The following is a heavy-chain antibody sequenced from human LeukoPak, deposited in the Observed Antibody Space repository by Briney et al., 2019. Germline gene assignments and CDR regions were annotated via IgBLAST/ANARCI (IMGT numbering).Heavy chain of an antibody. J-gene: IGHJ4*02. D-gene: IGHD3-10*01. Sequence: ASVKVSCKVSGYTVTELSMHWVRQSPGKGLEWMGGFHPEDGETIYAQKFQGRVTMTEDTSTDTAYMELSSLRSEDTAVYYCATEYYGSGSAFDYWGQGTLVTVSS. CDR3: ATEYYGSGSAFDY. CDR2: FHPEDGET. CDR1: GYTVTELS. V-gene: IGHV1-24*01.